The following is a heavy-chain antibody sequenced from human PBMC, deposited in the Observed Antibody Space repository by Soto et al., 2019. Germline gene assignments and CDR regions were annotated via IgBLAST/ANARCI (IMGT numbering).Heavy chain of an antibody. Sequence: QVTLKESGPTLVKPTQTLTLTCTFSGFSLNTNGVGVAWIRQPPGKALEWLALIFWDDDKRYSPSLKNRLTNSKEPSNSQVVRIMTSVDSEDTATYCCANTRGCSCSSSRCSFSLPDWGQGGLVTDSS. J-gene: IGHJ4*02. D-gene: IGHD2-2*01. CDR1: GFSLNTNGVG. CDR2: IFWDDDK. CDR3: ANTRGCSCSSSRCSFSLPD. V-gene: IGHV2-5*02.